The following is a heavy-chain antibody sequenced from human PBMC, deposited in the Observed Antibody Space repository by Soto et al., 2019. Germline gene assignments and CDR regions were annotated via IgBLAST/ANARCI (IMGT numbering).Heavy chain of an antibody. V-gene: IGHV3-33*01. CDR3: ESLGSTVVSRVGAFDI. CDR1: GFTFRSYG. J-gene: IGHJ3*02. Sequence: GGSLRLSCTASGFTFRSYGMHWVRQAPGKGLELVSVIWYDGINKYYAYSVKGRFTISRDNSNNTLYLQMNSLRAEDTAVYYCESLGSTVVSRVGAFDIGGKGTMVTVSS. CDR2: IWYDGINK. D-gene: IGHD4-17*01.